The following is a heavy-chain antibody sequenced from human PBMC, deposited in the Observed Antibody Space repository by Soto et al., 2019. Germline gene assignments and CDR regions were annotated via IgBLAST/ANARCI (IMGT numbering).Heavy chain of an antibody. Sequence: QVPLVQSGAEVKKPGASVKVSCKASGYTFTDYGISWVRQAPGQGLEWMGWISTYNGNTIYAQKIQGRVTMTTDTSTSTAYVELRCLRSDDTAVYYCAREEGISDWHAFDYWGQGTLVTVSS. V-gene: IGHV1-18*04. CDR2: ISTYNGNT. J-gene: IGHJ4*02. CDR3: AREEGISDWHAFDY. D-gene: IGHD6-19*01. CDR1: GYTFTDYG.